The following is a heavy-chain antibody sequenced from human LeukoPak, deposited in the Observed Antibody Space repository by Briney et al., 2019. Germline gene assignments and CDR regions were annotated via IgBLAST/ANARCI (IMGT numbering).Heavy chain of an antibody. V-gene: IGHV3-11*04. J-gene: IGHJ6*03. CDR3: AREPDLIAAAGHYYYYYMDV. CDR2: ISSSGSTI. CDR1: GFTFSDYY. Sequence: GGSLRLSCAASGFTFSDYYMSWIRQAPGKGLEWVSYISSSGSTIYYADSVKGRFTISRDNAKNSLYLQMNSLRAEDTVVYYCAREPDLIAAAGHYYYYYMDVWGKGTTVTVSS. D-gene: IGHD6-13*01.